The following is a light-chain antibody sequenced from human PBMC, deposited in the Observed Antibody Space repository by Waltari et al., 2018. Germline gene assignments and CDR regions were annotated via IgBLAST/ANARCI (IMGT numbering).Light chain of an antibody. CDR1: SSNIGTYN. J-gene: IGLJ2*01. CDR2: LTN. Sequence: QSVLTQPPSASGTPGQRVTISCSGSSSNIGTYNVNWYQHLPGAAPKLLICLTNQRPSGVPDRFSAAQSGTSASLAISGLQSEDEADDYCAAWDGGLNGVVFGGGTKLTVL. V-gene: IGLV1-44*01. CDR3: AAWDGGLNGVV.